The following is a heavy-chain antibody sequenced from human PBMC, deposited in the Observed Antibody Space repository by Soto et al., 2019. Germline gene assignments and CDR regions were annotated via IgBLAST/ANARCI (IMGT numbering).Heavy chain of an antibody. CDR1: GGSISSVGYS. Sequence: SETLSLTCAVSGGSISSVGYSWSWIRQPPGKGLEWIGYIYYSGSTNYNPSLKSRVTISVDTSKNQFSLKLSSVTAADTAVYYCARLAKRSVTWFDPWGQVTLVTVS. V-gene: IGHV4-61*08. CDR3: ARLAKRSVTWFDP. D-gene: IGHD4-4*01. CDR2: IYYSGST. J-gene: IGHJ5*02.